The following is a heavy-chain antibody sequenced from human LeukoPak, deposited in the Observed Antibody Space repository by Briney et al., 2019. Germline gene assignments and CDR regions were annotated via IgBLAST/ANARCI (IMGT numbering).Heavy chain of an antibody. CDR1: GFTFSSYA. D-gene: IGHD2-8*02. V-gene: IGHV3-23*01. J-gene: IGHJ6*03. CDR3: ARDNILSSGAGSNTPYNYLDV. CDR2: ISGGGGST. Sequence: GGSLRLSCAASGFTFSSYAMSWVSQPPGKGLEWVSAISGGGGSTSYAGSVKGRFTISRDSSKSTMYLQMNCVTAEDTSVYYCARDNILSSGAGSNTPYNYLDVWGKGTTVTVSS.